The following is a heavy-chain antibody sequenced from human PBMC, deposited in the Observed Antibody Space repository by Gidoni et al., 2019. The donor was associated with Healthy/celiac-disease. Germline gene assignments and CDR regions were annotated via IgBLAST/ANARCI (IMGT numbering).Heavy chain of an antibody. Sequence: QVQLQESGPGLLKPSGTLSLTCAVSGGSISSSNWWSWVRQPPGKGLEWIGAIYHSGSTNYNPSLKSRVTISVDKSKNQFSLKLSSVTAADTAVYYCASILDDFWSGLGWFDPWGQGTLVTVSS. D-gene: IGHD3-3*01. CDR2: IYHSGST. CDR3: ASILDDFWSGLGWFDP. J-gene: IGHJ5*02. CDR1: GGSISSSNW. V-gene: IGHV4-4*02.